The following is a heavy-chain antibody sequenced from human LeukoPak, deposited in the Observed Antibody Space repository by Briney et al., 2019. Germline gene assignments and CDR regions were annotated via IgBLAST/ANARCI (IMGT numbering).Heavy chain of an antibody. CDR3: ARDHHRRLYDSQARDTFDI. V-gene: IGHV3-7*01. Sequence: GGSLRLSCVASGFTLSSYWMSWVRQAPGKGLEWVANIKQDGSEKYYVDSVMGRFTISRDNAKNSLYLQMNSLRAEDTAVYYCARDHHRRLYDSQARDTFDIWGQGTMVTVSS. D-gene: IGHD3-22*01. CDR1: GFTLSSYW. J-gene: IGHJ3*02. CDR2: IKQDGSEK.